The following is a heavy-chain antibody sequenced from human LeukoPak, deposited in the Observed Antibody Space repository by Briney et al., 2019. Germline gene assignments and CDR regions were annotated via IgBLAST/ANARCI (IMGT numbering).Heavy chain of an antibody. V-gene: IGHV3-33*06. Sequence: PGRSLRLSCAASGFTFSNYGMHWVRQAPGKGLVGVAVIWYDGSNKYYADSVKGRFTISRDNSKNTLYLQMNSLRAEDTAVYYCAKDGDLTGTIDYWGQGTLVTVSS. CDR3: AKDGDLTGTIDY. D-gene: IGHD1-7*01. CDR2: IWYDGSNK. CDR1: GFTFSNYG. J-gene: IGHJ4*02.